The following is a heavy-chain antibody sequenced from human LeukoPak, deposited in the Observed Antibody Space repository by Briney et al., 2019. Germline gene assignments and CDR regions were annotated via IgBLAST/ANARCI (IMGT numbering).Heavy chain of an antibody. Sequence: GGSLRLSCAAPGFTFSSYSMNWVRQAPGKGLEWVSSISSSSSYIYYADSVKGRFTISRDNAKNSLYLQTNSLRAEDTAVYYCARDSLSYGDYGDAFDLWGQGTMVTVSS. CDR1: GFTFSSYS. CDR3: ARDSLSYGDYGDAFDL. V-gene: IGHV3-21*01. J-gene: IGHJ3*01. CDR2: ISSSSSYI. D-gene: IGHD4-17*01.